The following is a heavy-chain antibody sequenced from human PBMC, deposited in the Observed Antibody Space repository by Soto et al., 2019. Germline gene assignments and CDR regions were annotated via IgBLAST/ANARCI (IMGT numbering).Heavy chain of an antibody. CDR1: GGTFSSYA. Sequence: QVQLVQSGAEVKKPGSSVKVSCKASGGTFSSYAISWVRQAPGQGLEWMGGIIPIFGTANYAQKFQGRVTIPSDESTSTAYMELSSLRSEDTAVYYCARDRSGIAAAGTGYYYYGMDVWGQGTTVTVSS. V-gene: IGHV1-69*05. CDR3: ARDRSGIAAAGTGYYYYGMDV. D-gene: IGHD6-13*01. CDR2: IIPIFGTA. J-gene: IGHJ6*02.